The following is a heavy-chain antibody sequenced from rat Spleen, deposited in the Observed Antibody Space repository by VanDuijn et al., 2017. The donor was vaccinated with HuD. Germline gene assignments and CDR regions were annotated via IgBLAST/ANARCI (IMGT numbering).Heavy chain of an antibody. CDR1: GFTFSNYG. CDR3: ARAGYLRDWYFDF. Sequence: EVQLVESGGGLVQPGGSLKLSCAASGFTFSNYGMAWVRQTPTKGLEWVATISYDGSSTYYRDSVKGRFNISRDDAKSTLYLQMDSLRSEDTATYHCARAGYLRDWYFDFWGPETMVTVSS. CDR2: ISYDGSST. D-gene: IGHD2-2*01. V-gene: IGHV5-29*01. J-gene: IGHJ1*01.